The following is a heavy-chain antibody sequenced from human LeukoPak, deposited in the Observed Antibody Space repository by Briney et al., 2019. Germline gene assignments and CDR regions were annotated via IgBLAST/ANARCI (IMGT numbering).Heavy chain of an antibody. CDR1: GYTFSIYY. D-gene: IGHD3-22*01. Sequence: ASVKVSCKASGYTFSIYYIHWVRQAPGQGLEWMGLINPTGGSTSYAQSFQGRVTVTRDTSTSTVYMELSSLRSEDTAVYYCASTPYYYDSSGHSVGDYWGQGTLVTVSS. V-gene: IGHV1-46*01. J-gene: IGHJ4*02. CDR3: ASTPYYYDSSGHSVGDY. CDR2: INPTGGST.